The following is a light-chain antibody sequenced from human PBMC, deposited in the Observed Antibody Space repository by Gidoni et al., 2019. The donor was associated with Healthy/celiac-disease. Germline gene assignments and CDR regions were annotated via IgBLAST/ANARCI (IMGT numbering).Light chain of an antibody. CDR2: WAS. CDR3: QQDYSTPRT. CDR1: QSVLYNSNNKNY. Sequence: DILITHSPDSLSVSLGERATINCKSSQSVLYNSNNKNYLAWYQQKPGQPPKLLIYWASTREAGVPDRFSGSGSGTDFTLTISSLQAEDVAVYYCQQDYSTPRTFGQGTKVEIK. J-gene: IGKJ1*01. V-gene: IGKV4-1*01.